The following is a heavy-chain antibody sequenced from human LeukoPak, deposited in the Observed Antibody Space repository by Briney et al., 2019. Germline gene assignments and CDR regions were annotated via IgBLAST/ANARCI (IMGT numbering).Heavy chain of an antibody. CDR2: ISSSNLYI. J-gene: IGHJ4*02. CDR3: ARDGYGSGSLDY. V-gene: IGHV3-21*01. D-gene: IGHD3-10*01. Sequence: GGSLRLSCAASGFTFSSYSMNWVRQAPGKGLEWVSSISSSNLYIYYADLVKGRFTISRDNAKNSVYLQMNSLRAEDTAVYYCARDGYGSGSLDYWGQGTLVTVSS. CDR1: GFTFSSYS.